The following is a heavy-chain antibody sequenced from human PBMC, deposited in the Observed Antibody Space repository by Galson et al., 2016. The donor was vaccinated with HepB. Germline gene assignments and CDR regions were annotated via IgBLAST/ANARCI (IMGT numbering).Heavy chain of an antibody. D-gene: IGHD5-12*01. Sequence: SLRLSCAASGFTFSDYYMGWIRQAPGMGLEWVAYISSSGSTMSYADSVKGRFTISRDNAKNLLFLQMNNLRADDTAVYYCARDGLRIAVKYYFAMDVWGQGTTVTVSS. CDR2: ISSSGSTM. V-gene: IGHV3-11*01. CDR3: ARDGLRIAVKYYFAMDV. J-gene: IGHJ6*02. CDR1: GFTFSDYY.